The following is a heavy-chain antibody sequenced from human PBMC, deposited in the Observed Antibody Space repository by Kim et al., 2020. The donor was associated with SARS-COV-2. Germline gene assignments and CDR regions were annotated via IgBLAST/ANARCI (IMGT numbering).Heavy chain of an antibody. CDR3: AREGGVPAVRTYYGMDV. V-gene: IGHV4-39*02. CDR1: GGSISSSSYY. CDR2: IYYSGST. J-gene: IGHJ6*02. D-gene: IGHD2-2*01. Sequence: SETLSLTCTVSGGSISSSSYYWGWIRQPPGKGLEWIGSIYYSGSTYYNPSLKSRVTISVDTSKNQFSLKLSSVTAADTAVYYCAREGGVPAVRTYYGMDVWGQGTTVTVSS.